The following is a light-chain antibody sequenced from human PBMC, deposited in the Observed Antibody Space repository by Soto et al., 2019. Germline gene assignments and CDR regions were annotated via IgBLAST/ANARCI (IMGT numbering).Light chain of an antibody. Sequence: DIVMTQSPLSLPVTPGEPASISCRSSQSLLHSDGYNYLDWYLQKPGQSPQLLIYLCSKRASGVPDRFRGSGSGTDFTLKISRVEAEDVGVYYCMQSLQTWTFGQGTTVEIK. CDR3: MQSLQTWT. CDR2: LCS. CDR1: QSLLHSDGYNY. V-gene: IGKV2-28*01. J-gene: IGKJ1*01.